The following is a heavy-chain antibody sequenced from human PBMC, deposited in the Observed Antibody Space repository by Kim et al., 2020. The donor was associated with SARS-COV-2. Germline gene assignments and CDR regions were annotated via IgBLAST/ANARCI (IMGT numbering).Heavy chain of an antibody. CDR2: IYSGGST. CDR1: GFTVSSNY. V-gene: IGHV3-53*01. J-gene: IGHJ4*02. CDR3: ARAAKYGSGSYHPLLDY. D-gene: IGHD3-10*01. Sequence: GGSLRLSCAASGFTVSSNYMTWVRQAPGKGLEWVSLIYSGGSTYYADSVKRRFTISRDNSNNTLYLQLDRLRAEDTAVYYCARAAKYGSGSYHPLLDYWGQGPLDTVSS.